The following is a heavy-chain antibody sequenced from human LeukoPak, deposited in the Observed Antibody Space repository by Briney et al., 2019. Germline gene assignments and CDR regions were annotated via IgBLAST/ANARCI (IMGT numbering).Heavy chain of an antibody. CDR2: IYYSGST. V-gene: IGHV4-59*01. CDR1: GGSISSYY. J-gene: IGHJ5*02. Sequence: SETLSLTCTVSGGSISSYYWSWIRQPPGKGLEWIGYIYYSGSTNYNPSLKSRVTISVDTSKNQFSLKLSSVTTADTAVYYCARDPSGGYYNNWFDPWGQGALVTVSS. CDR3: ARDPSGGYYNNWFDP. D-gene: IGHD3-22*01.